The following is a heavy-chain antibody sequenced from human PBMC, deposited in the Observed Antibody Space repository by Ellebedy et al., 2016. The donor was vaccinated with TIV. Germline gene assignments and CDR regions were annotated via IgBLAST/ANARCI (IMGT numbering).Heavy chain of an antibody. J-gene: IGHJ4*02. Sequence: GESLKISXAASGFTFSSYAMSWVRQAPGKGLEWVSSISSSSSYIYYADSVKGRFTISRDNSKNTLYLQMNSLRAEDTAVYYCAKGPLVSCWGQGTLVTVSS. V-gene: IGHV3-23*01. CDR2: ISSSSSYI. CDR1: GFTFSSYA. CDR3: AKGPLVSC. D-gene: IGHD2-21*01.